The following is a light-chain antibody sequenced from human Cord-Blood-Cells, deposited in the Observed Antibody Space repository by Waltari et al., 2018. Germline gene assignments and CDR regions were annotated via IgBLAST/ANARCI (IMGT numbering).Light chain of an antibody. J-gene: IGLJ3*02. CDR2: GNS. V-gene: IGLV1-40*01. CDR3: QSYDSSLSGWV. Sequence: QSVLTQPPSVSGAPGQRVTISCTGSSSNIGAGYDVHWYQQLPGTAPKLLIYGNSNRPSGDPDRFSGSKSGTSASRAITGLQAEDEADYYCQSYDSSLSGWVFGGGTKLTVL. CDR1: SSNIGAGYD.